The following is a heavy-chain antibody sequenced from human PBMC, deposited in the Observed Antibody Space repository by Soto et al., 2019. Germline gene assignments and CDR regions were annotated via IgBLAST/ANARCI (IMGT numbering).Heavy chain of an antibody. V-gene: IGHV3-21*01. D-gene: IGHD1-26*01. CDR3: ARDLRYSGSRVGDY. CDR1: GFTFSSYS. Sequence: VGSLRLSCAASGFTFSSYSMNWVRQAPGKGLEWVSSISSSSYIYYADSVKGRFTISRDNAKNSLYLQMNSLRAEDTAVYYCARDLRYSGSRVGDYWGQGTLVTVSS. CDR2: ISSSSYI. J-gene: IGHJ4*02.